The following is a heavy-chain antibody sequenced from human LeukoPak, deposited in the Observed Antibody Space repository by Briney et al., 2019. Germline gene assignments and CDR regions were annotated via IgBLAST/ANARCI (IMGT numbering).Heavy chain of an antibody. Sequence: GGSLRLSCAASGFTFSSYSMNWVRQAPGKGLVRVSRINSDGSSTSYADSVKGRFTISRENAKNSLYLQMNSLRAGDTAVYYCARSRYYDILTGYSQKGDAFDIWGQGTMVTVSS. V-gene: IGHV3-74*01. D-gene: IGHD3-9*01. CDR3: ARSRYYDILTGYSQKGDAFDI. J-gene: IGHJ3*02. CDR1: GFTFSSYS. CDR2: INSDGSST.